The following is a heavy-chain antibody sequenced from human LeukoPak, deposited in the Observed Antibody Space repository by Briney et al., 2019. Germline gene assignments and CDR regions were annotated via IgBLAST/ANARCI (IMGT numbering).Heavy chain of an antibody. CDR3: ARDYCSSTSCLFDY. CDR1: GYTFTGYH. V-gene: IGHV1-2*06. CDR2: INPNSGDT. D-gene: IGHD2-2*01. Sequence: ASVKVSCRASGYTFTGYHMHWVRQAPGQGLEWMGRINPNSGDTNYAQKFQGRVTMTRDTSISTAYMELSRLRSDDTAVYYCARDYCSSTSCLFDYWGQGTLVTVSS. J-gene: IGHJ4*02.